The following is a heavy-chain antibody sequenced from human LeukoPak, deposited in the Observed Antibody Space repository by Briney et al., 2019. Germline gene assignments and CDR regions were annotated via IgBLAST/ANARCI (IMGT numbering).Heavy chain of an antibody. CDR2: ISAYNGNT. CDR3: ARDKLPLRYFDWLSPRADAFDI. CDR1: GYSFVLYG. Sequence: ASVKVSCKASGYSFVLYGISWVRQAPGQGLEWMGWISAYNGNTNYAQKLQGRVTMTTDTSTSTAYMELRSLRSDDTAVYYCARDKLPLRYFDWLSPRADAFDIWGQGTMVTVSS. J-gene: IGHJ3*02. V-gene: IGHV1-18*01. D-gene: IGHD3-9*01.